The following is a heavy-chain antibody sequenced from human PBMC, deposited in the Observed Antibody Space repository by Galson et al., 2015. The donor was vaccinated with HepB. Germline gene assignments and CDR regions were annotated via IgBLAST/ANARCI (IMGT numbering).Heavy chain of an antibody. CDR3: ARGDRDGYYYYGMDV. D-gene: IGHD2-21*02. CDR2: ISSRSSTI. CDR1: GFTFSSYS. J-gene: IGHJ6*02. V-gene: IGHV3-48*01. Sequence: SLRLSCAASGFTFSSYSMNWVRQAPGKGLEWVSYISSRSSTIYYADSVKGRFTTSRDNAKNSLYLQMNSLRGEDTAVYYCARGDRDGYYYYGMDVWGQGTTVTVSS.